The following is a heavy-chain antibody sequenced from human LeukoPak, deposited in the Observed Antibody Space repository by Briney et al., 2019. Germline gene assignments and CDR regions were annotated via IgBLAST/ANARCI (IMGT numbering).Heavy chain of an antibody. V-gene: IGHV3-15*01. D-gene: IGHD1-26*01. CDR1: GFTLSNAW. CDR2: IKSKTDGGTT. J-gene: IGHJ4*02. CDR3: TTDWEWELPLDY. Sequence: PGGSLRLSCAASGFTLSNAWMSWVRQAPGKGLEWVGRIKSKTDGGTTDYAASVKGRFTISRDDSKNTLYVQMNSLKTEDTAVYYCTTDWEWELPLDYWGQGTLVTVSS.